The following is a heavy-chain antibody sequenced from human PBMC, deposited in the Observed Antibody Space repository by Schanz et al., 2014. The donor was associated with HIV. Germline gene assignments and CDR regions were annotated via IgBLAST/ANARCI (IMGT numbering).Heavy chain of an antibody. D-gene: IGHD2-15*01. Sequence: EVQLLESGGDFVQPGGSLRLSCAASGFTFSSYWMYWVRQVPGKGPVWVSGTNPDGTTTNYADSVKGRFTISRDNAKNTLFLQINSLTAEDTAVYYCALSRPSGYGGSWYFDLWGRGTLVAVSS. J-gene: IGHJ2*01. CDR3: ALSRPSGYGGSWYFDL. CDR2: TNPDGTTT. CDR1: GFTFSSYW. V-gene: IGHV3-74*02.